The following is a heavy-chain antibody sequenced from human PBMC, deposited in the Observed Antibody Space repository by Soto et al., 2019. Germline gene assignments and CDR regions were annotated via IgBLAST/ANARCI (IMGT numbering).Heavy chain of an antibody. V-gene: IGHV4-39*01. CDR2: IYYSGST. D-gene: IGHD2-8*01. CDR3: ARQVAGCTNGVCYEHFDY. J-gene: IGHJ4*02. Sequence: SQTLSLTCTVSGRSMSSSSYYWGWIRQPPGKGLEWIGSIYYSGSTYHNPSLESRVTISVDTSKNQFSLKLSSVTAADTAVYYCARQVAGCTNGVCYEHFDYCGQGTLVTVSS. CDR1: GRSMSSSSYY.